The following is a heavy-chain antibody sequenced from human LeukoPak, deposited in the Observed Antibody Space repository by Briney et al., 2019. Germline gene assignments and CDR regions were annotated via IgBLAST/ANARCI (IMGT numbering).Heavy chain of an antibody. CDR2: IYYSGST. CDR3: AREYGSSGVGSWFDP. V-gene: IGHV4-31*03. Sequence: SETLSLTCTVSGGSISSGGYYWSWIRQHPGKGLEWIGYIYYSGSTYYNPSLKSRVTISVDTSKNQFSLKLSSVTAADTAVYYCAREYGSSGVGSWFDPWGQGTLVTVSP. D-gene: IGHD3-22*01. CDR1: GGSISSGGYY. J-gene: IGHJ5*02.